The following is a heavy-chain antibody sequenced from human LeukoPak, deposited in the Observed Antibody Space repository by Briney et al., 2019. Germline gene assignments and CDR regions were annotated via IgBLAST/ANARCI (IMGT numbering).Heavy chain of an antibody. CDR2: IWYDGGNK. J-gene: IGHJ6*02. CDR3: ARVVDLSSSGMDV. CDR1: GFTFSSYG. V-gene: IGHV3-33*01. D-gene: IGHD3/OR15-3a*01. Sequence: GGSLRLSCAASGFTFSSYGMHWVRQAPGKGLEWVAVIWYDGGNKYYADSVKGRFTISRDNSKNTLYLQMNSLRAEDTAVYYCARVVDLSSSGMDVWGQGTTVTVSS.